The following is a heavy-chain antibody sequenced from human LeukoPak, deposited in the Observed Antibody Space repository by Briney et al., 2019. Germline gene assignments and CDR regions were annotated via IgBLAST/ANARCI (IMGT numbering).Heavy chain of an antibody. D-gene: IGHD3-10*01. CDR3: ASDGGSESYAFDY. J-gene: IGHJ4*02. Sequence: PGRSLRLSCAVFALTFSIYGSHWVRRAPGKGLEWVAFISDRGGDKLYADSVKGRLTTPTDKSTAPATLKMSSLRPEATALYYCASDGGSESYAFDYWGQGTPVTASS. CDR2: ISDRGGDK. CDR1: ALTFSIYG. V-gene: IGHV3-30*02.